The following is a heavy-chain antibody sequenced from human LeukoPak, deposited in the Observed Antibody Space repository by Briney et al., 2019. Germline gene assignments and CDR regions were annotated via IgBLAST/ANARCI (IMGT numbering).Heavy chain of an antibody. CDR1: GFSFGGFS. V-gene: IGHV3-7*01. CDR2: MHEHGREI. D-gene: IGHD2-21*01. CDR3: ARPRGCGSSRCNNFDY. J-gene: IGHJ4*02. Sequence: GGSLRLSCAASGFSFGGFSMSWVRQTPGKGLEWVTYMHEHGREIFYVDSVKGRFTISRDNAKNSLYLQMNSLRAEDTGVYYCARPRGCGSSRCNNFDYWGQGTLVTVSS.